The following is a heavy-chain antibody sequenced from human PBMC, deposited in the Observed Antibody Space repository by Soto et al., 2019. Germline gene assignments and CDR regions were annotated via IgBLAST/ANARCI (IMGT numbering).Heavy chain of an antibody. D-gene: IGHD2-15*01. J-gene: IGHJ4*02. V-gene: IGHV4-39*02. Sequence: QLQLQESAPGLVKPSETLSLTSTVSGGSISSSSYYWGWIRPPPGKGMEWIGRIYYSGSTYYNPSLKSRVTISVDTSKKQCSLKLSSVTAADTAVYYCARVREGFVVDYWGQGTLVTFSS. CDR1: GGSISSSSYY. CDR2: IYYSGST. CDR3: ARVREGFVVDY.